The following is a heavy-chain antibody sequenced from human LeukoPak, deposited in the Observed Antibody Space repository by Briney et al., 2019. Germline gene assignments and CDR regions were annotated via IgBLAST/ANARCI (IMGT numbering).Heavy chain of an antibody. D-gene: IGHD1-1*01. CDR2: IRGSGDRT. V-gene: IGHV3-23*01. J-gene: IGHJ4*02. CDR1: GFTFSSYA. CDR3: ASGELDSLYYFDY. Sequence: GGSLRLSCAASGFTFSSYAMSWVRQAPGKGLEWVSAIRGSGDRTHYADSVKGRFTISRDNSKNTLYLQMNSLRAEDTAVYFCASGELDSLYYFDYWGQGTLVTVSS.